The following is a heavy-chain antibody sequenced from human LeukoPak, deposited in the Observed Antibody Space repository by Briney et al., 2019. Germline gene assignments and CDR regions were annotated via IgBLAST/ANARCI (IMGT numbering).Heavy chain of an antibody. CDR1: GFTFSSSW. D-gene: IGHD2-2*01. J-gene: IGHJ4*02. CDR2: IKTDGSTT. Sequence: GSLRLSCAVSGFTFSSSWMHWVRQAPGKGLVWVSHIKTDGSTTAYADSVKGRFTISRDDAKNTLYLQVNSLRAEDTGVYYCARGNQQLPRSTPDYWGQGTLVTVSS. CDR3: ARGNQQLPRSTPDY. V-gene: IGHV3-74*01.